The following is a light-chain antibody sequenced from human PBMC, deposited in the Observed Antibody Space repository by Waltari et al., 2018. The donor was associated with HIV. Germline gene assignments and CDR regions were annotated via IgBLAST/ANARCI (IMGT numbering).Light chain of an antibody. CDR2: RSD. Sequence: QSVLPQPPSASGTPGQRVTISCSGSNSNIGTRPVNWYQQLAGSAPKLLIYRSDLRPSGVPDRFSGSKSATSASLAISGLQSEDEATYYCASWDDSLNGVIFGGGTELTVL. CDR3: ASWDDSLNGVI. J-gene: IGLJ2*01. V-gene: IGLV1-44*01. CDR1: NSNIGTRP.